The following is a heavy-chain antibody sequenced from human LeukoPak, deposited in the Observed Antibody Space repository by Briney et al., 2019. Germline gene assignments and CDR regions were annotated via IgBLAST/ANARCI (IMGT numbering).Heavy chain of an antibody. J-gene: IGHJ5*02. Sequence: ASVKVSCKASGYTFTGYYIHWVRQAPGQGLEWMGWINPKSGGANYAQKFQGRVTMTRDTSISTAHIELSRLRSVDTAVYYCAREDFCSSGNCFDPWGQGTLVTVSS. CDR2: INPKSGGA. CDR3: AREDFCSSGNCFDP. D-gene: IGHD6-13*01. CDR1: GYTFTGYY. V-gene: IGHV1-2*02.